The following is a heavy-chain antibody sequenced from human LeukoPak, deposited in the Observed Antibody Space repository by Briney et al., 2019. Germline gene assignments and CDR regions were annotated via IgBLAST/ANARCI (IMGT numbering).Heavy chain of an antibody. Sequence: PGGSLRLSCAASGFTVSGNYMSWVGQAPGKGLEWVSVIYSGGSTYYADSVKGRFTISRDNAKNTVFLQMNTLRAEDTAIYYCTTVFEYWGQGTLVTVST. J-gene: IGHJ4*02. CDR2: IYSGGST. CDR3: TTVFEY. CDR1: GFTVSGNY. V-gene: IGHV3-53*01. D-gene: IGHD1-1*01.